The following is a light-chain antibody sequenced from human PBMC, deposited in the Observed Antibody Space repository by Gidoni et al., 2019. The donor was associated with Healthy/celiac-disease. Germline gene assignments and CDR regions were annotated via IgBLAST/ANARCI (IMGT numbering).Light chain of an antibody. CDR2: AAS. J-gene: IGKJ2*01. V-gene: IGKV1-39*01. Sequence: DIQMTQSPSSLSASVGDRVTITCRASQSISSYLNWYQQKPGKAPKLLMYAASSLQSGVPSRFSGSGSGTEFTLTISSLQPEDSATYYCQESYSTWYTFGQGTKLDIK. CDR3: QESYSTWYT. CDR1: QSISSY.